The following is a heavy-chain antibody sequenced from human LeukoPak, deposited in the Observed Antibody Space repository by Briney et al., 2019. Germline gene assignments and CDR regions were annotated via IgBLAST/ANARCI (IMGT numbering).Heavy chain of an antibody. D-gene: IGHD4-11*01. Sequence: GGSLRLSCAASGFIYSHYGMHWVRQAPGKGLEWVAVIWSDGSNRFYAGSVKGRFTISRDNSQNTLFLRMNSLRAEDTAMYYCARDAQRGFDYSNSLKYWGHGTLVTVSS. CDR2: IWSDGSNR. J-gene: IGHJ4*01. CDR3: ARDAQRGFDYSNSLKY. V-gene: IGHV3-33*01. CDR1: GFIYSHYG.